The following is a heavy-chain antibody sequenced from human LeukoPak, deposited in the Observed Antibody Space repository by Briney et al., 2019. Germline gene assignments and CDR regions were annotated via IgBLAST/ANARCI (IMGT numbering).Heavy chain of an antibody. J-gene: IGHJ4*01. Sequence: PSETLSLTCTVSGDSISSYYWNWIRQPAGKGLEWVGRIYTSGNTNYNPSLKSRVTMSVDTSKNQFSLKLTSVTAADTAVYYCARDHGGSFDYWGQGTLVTVSS. D-gene: IGHD4-23*01. CDR2: IYTSGNT. V-gene: IGHV4-4*07. CDR3: ARDHGGSFDY. CDR1: GDSISSYY.